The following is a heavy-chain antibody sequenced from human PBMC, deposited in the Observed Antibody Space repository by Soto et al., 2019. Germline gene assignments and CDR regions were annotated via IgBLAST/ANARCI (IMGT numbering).Heavy chain of an antibody. CDR2: IYYSGAT. D-gene: IGHD1-26*01. CDR3: ATNSGGLRSYFDY. V-gene: IGHV4-39*01. Sequence: PSETLSLTCTVSGGSISGTAYYRAWIRQPPGKGLEWIGSIYYSGATYYSPSLKSRVTMSVDTSKNQFSLNLNSVTAADTAVYYCATNSGGLRSYFDYWGQGTPVTSPQ. J-gene: IGHJ4*02. CDR1: GGSISGTAYY.